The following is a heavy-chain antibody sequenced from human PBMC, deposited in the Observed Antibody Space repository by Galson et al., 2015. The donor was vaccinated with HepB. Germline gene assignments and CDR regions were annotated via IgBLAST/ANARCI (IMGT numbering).Heavy chain of an antibody. J-gene: IGHJ4*02. Sequence: SLRLSCAASGVTFSNYGFNWVRQAPGKGLEWVTVISYNGRNKHYADSVKGRFTISRDNSKNMVYLQMNGLRAEDTGLYYCAKDPYLYHALAGNMAGFDYWGQGTLVTVSS. V-gene: IGHV3-30*18. CDR1: GVTFSNYG. D-gene: IGHD6-19*01. CDR3: AKDPYLYHALAGNMAGFDY. CDR2: ISYNGRNK.